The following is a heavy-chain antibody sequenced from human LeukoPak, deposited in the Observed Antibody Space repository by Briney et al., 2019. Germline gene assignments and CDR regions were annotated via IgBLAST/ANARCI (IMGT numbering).Heavy chain of an antibody. CDR2: IWYDGSNK. CDR1: GFTFSSYG. Sequence: GRSLRLSCAASGFTFSSYGMHWVRQAPGKGLEWVAVIWYDGSNKYYADSVKGRFTISRDNSKNTLYLQMNSLRAEDTAVYYCARANWGSGWYVVDYWGQGTLVTVSS. V-gene: IGHV3-33*01. D-gene: IGHD6-19*01. J-gene: IGHJ4*02. CDR3: ARANWGSGWYVVDY.